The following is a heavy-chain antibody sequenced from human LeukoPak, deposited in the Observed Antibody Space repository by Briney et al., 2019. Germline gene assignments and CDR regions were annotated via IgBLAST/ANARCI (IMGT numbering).Heavy chain of an antibody. CDR2: IGSGGTTI. V-gene: IGHV3-11*04. D-gene: IGHD3-22*01. Sequence: PGGSLRLSCAASGFTFNDYFMSWVRQAPGKGLEWVSYIGSGGTTIYYADSVKGRFTISRDNAKNSLYLQMNSLRAEDTAVYYCARDGNDSSGPWDYWGQGTLVTVSS. CDR3: ARDGNDSSGPWDY. CDR1: GFTFNDYF. J-gene: IGHJ4*02.